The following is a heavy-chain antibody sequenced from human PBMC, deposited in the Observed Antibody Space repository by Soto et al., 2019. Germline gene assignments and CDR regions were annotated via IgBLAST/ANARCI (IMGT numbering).Heavy chain of an antibody. D-gene: IGHD3-9*01. Sequence: PSETLSLTCTVSGGSISSSSYYWGWIRQPPGKGLEWIGYIYYTGSTYYNPSLKRRVTFSADSSRDQFSLRLNSVTAADTAVYYCARTVLGPDLLADSFVDYYYYMDVWGQGTTVTVSS. CDR2: IYYTGST. CDR1: GGSISSSSYY. V-gene: IGHV4-39*07. J-gene: IGHJ6*03. CDR3: ARTVLGPDLLADSFVDYYYYMDV.